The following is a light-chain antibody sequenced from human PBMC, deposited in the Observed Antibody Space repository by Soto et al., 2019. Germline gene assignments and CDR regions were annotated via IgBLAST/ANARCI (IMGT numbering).Light chain of an antibody. CDR2: DAS. V-gene: IGKV3-11*01. CDR3: QQCSNWLSLT. J-gene: IGKJ5*01. CDR1: QSVSSY. Sequence: EIVLTQSPATLSLSPGERDTLSCRTRQSVSSYLAWYQQKPGQAPRLLIYDASNRATGIPARFSGSWSDTDFTLTISSLELEYVAVYYCQQCSNWLSLTFGQGTRLEIK.